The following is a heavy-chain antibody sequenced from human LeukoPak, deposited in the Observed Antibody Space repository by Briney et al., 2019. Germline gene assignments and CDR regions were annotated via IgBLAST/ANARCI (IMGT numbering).Heavy chain of an antibody. CDR3: AKEGTSCCHNWLES. V-gene: IGHV3-23*01. CDR2: ISGSGGST. CDR1: GFTFSSYA. J-gene: IGHJ5*01. Sequence: SGGSLRLSCAASGFTFSSYAMSWVRQAPGKGLEWVSAISGSGGSTYYADSVKGRFTISRDNSKNTLYLQMNSLRAEDTAVYYCAKEGTSCCHNWLESWGQGTLVTVSS. D-gene: IGHD2-2*01.